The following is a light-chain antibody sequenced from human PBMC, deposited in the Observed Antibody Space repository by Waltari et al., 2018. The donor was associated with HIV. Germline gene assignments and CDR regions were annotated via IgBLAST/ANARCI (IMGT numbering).Light chain of an antibody. CDR1: SSDVGGYTY. CDR2: EVR. J-gene: IGLJ2*01. Sequence: QSALTQPASVSGSPGQSITISCTGTSSDVGGYTYVSWYQQHPGKAPTLIIYEVRNRPSGVSDRFSGSKSGNTASLTISGLQAEDEADYFCSSYAMTTTVLFGGGTKLTVL. V-gene: IGLV2-14*01. CDR3: SSYAMTTTVL.